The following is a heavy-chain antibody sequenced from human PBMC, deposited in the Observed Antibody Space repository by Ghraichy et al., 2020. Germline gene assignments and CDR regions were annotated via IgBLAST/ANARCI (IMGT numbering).Heavy chain of an antibody. J-gene: IGHJ4*02. CDR1: GFTFGDYA. D-gene: IGHD4-17*01. V-gene: IGHV3-49*04. Sequence: GGSLRLSCTASGFTFGDYAMSWVRQAPGKGLEWVGFIRSKTYGGTTEYAASVKGRFTISRDDSKSIAYLQMNSLKTEDTAVYYCTRPKSDYGDYYFDYWGQGTLVTVSS. CDR2: IRSKTYGGTT. CDR3: TRPKSDYGDYYFDY.